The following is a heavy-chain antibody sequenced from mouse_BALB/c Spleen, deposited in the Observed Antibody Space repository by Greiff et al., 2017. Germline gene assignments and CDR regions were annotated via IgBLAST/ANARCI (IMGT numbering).Heavy chain of an antibody. CDR2: ISSGGSYT. CDR1: GFTFSSYA. V-gene: IGHV5-9-4*01. J-gene: IGHJ2*01. Sequence: EVQVVESGGGLVKPGGSLKLSCAASGFTFSSYAMSWVRQSPEKRLEWVAEISSGGSYTYYPDTVTGRFTISRDNAKNTLYLEMSSLRSEDTAMYYCARTDSSGLDYWGQGTTLTVSS. D-gene: IGHD3-2*01. CDR3: ARTDSSGLDY.